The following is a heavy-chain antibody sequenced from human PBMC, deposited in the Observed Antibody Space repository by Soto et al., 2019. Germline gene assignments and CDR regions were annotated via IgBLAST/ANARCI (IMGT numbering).Heavy chain of an antibody. J-gene: IGHJ4*02. Sequence: EVQLVESGGGLIHPGGSLRLSCAASGFNVNSDYMNWVRQTPGKGLEWVASIYSGENTYYADSVRGRFTISSDKSKNTLYFQLSSLRIEDKAVYYCTRDGRGLGRLSLFEYWGQGVLVTVSS. CDR2: IYSGENT. D-gene: IGHD2-21*02. CDR3: TRDGRGLGRLSLFEY. CDR1: GFNVNSDY. V-gene: IGHV3-53*01.